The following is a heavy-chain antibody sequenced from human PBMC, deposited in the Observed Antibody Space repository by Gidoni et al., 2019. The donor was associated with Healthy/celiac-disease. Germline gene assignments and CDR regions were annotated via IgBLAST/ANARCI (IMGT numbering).Heavy chain of an antibody. CDR1: GLPFDDYT. D-gene: IGHD5-18*01. J-gene: IGHJ3*02. CDR3: AKDDANGYSYGGAFDI. Sequence: EVQLVESGGVVVQPGGSLRLSCAAPGLPFDDYTMHWVRHAPGKGLEWVSLISWDGGSTYYADSVKGRFTISRDNSKNSLYLQMNSLRTEDTALYYCAKDDANGYSYGGAFDIWGQGTMVTVSS. CDR2: ISWDGGST. V-gene: IGHV3-43*01.